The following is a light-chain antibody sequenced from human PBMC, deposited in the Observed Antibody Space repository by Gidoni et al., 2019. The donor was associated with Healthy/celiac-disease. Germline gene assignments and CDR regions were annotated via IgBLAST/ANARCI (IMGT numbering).Light chain of an antibody. Sequence: EIVMTQSPATLSVSPGERATLSCRASPSVSSNVAWYQQNPGQAPRLLIYGASTRATGIPARFSGSGSGTEFTLTISSLQSEDFAVYYCQQYNTWPRTFGQGTKLEIK. CDR3: QQYNTWPRT. V-gene: IGKV3-15*01. J-gene: IGKJ2*01. CDR1: PSVSSN. CDR2: GAS.